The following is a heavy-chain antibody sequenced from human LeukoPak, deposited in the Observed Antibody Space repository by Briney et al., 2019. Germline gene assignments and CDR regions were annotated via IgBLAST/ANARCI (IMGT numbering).Heavy chain of an antibody. V-gene: IGHV3-74*01. CDR2: INGDGRST. CDR3: ARTDDYGDYWYFDL. CDR1: GLTFSTYW. J-gene: IGHJ2*01. D-gene: IGHD4-17*01. Sequence: GGSLRLSCAASGLTFSTYWMHWVRQAPGKGLVWVSVINGDGRSTWNADSVRGRFTISRDNAKNTLYLQTNSLRPEDTAVYYCARTDDYGDYWYFDLWGRGTLVTVSS.